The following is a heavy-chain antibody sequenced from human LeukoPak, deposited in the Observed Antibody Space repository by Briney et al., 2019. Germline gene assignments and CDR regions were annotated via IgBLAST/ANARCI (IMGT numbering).Heavy chain of an antibody. Sequence: GGSLRLSCAASGFTFNNYGMHWVRQAPGKGLEWVALILYDGSNKYYADSVEGRFTISRDNSKNMLYVEMNSLGVEDTAVYYCAKAPTYCRGGSCYSAEYYFDYWGQGTLVTVSS. CDR3: AKAPTYCRGGSCYSAEYYFDY. V-gene: IGHV3-30*18. D-gene: IGHD2-15*01. J-gene: IGHJ4*02. CDR1: GFTFNNYG. CDR2: ILYDGSNK.